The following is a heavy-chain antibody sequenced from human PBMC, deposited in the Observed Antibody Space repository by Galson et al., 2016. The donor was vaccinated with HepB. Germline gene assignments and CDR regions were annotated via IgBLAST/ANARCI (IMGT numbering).Heavy chain of an antibody. Sequence: SETLSLTCSVSGDSIGRYYWSWIRQPPGKGLEWIGYVYNSGRTSYNPSLKNRVTISVDTSKNQFSLKLTSVAAADTAVYYCARDIVLASYPRVFDIWGQGTMATVSS. CDR2: VYNSGRT. CDR1: GDSIGRYY. D-gene: IGHD2-8*02. CDR3: ARDIVLASYPRVFDI. V-gene: IGHV4-59*01. J-gene: IGHJ3*02.